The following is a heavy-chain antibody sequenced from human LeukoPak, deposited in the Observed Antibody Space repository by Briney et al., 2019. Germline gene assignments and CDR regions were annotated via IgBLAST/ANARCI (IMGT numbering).Heavy chain of an antibody. CDR3: ARCYGGSCYMDY. J-gene: IGHJ4*02. Sequence: HPGGSLRLSCAASGFTFSSFGMHWVRQAPGKGLEWVALISFDGRNPYYADSVRGRFTISRDNSKDTLYLQMNSLRAEDTAVYYCARCYGGSCYMDYWGQGTPVTVSS. V-gene: IGHV3-33*01. CDR2: ISFDGRNP. D-gene: IGHD2-15*01. CDR1: GFTFSSFG.